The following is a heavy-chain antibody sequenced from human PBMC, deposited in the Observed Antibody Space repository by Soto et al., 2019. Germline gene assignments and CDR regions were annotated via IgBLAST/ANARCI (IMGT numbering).Heavy chain of an antibody. CDR1: GFTFSSYA. CDR3: SGGYYYDSSGYYTFDY. D-gene: IGHD3-22*01. Sequence: QVQLVESGGGVVQPGRSLRLSCAASGFTFSSYAMHWVRQAPGKGLEWVAVISYDGSNKYYSDSVKGRFTISRDNSNNKLYLQMKSLGAEDTAVSYCSGGYYYDSSGYYTFDYWGQGTLVTVSS. CDR2: ISYDGSNK. J-gene: IGHJ4*02. V-gene: IGHV3-30-3*01.